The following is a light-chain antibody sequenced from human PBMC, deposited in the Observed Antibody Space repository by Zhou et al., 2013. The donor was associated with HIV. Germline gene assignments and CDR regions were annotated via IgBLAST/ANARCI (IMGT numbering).Light chain of an antibody. CDR1: RRISSY. CDR2: AAS. Sequence: GDRVTITCRASRRISSYLNWYQQKPGKAPKLLIYAASRLQSGVPSRFSGSGSGTDFTLTISSLQPEDFSTYYCQQSYSTPPYTFGQGTKLEIK. V-gene: IGKV1-39*01. CDR3: QQSYSTPPYT. J-gene: IGKJ2*01.